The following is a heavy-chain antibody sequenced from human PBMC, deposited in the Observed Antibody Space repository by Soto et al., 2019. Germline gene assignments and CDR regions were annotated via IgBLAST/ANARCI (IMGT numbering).Heavy chain of an antibody. CDR3: AREDGYSNYEDSYGMEV. CDR1: GGTFSSYA. J-gene: IGHJ6*01. Sequence: SVKVSCKASGGTFSSYAISWVRQAPGQGLEWMGGIIPIFGTANYAQKFQGRVTITADESTSTAYMELSSLRSEDTAVYYCAREDGYSNYEDSYGMEVLGQGTTVTVS. V-gene: IGHV1-69*13. D-gene: IGHD4-4*01. CDR2: IIPIFGTA.